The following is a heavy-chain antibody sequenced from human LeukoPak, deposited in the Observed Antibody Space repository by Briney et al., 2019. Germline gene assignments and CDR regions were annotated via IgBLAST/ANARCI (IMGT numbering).Heavy chain of an antibody. CDR2: FDPEDGET. J-gene: IGHJ6*04. V-gene: IGHV1-24*01. D-gene: IGHD5-18*01. CDR1: GYTLTELS. CDR3: ATSRGYSYGPPNKYYYYYYGMDV. Sequence: ASVKVSCKVSGYTLTELSMHWVRQAPGKGLEWMGGFDPEDGETIYAQKFQGRVTMTEDTSTDTAYMELSCLRSEDTAVYYCATSRGYSYGPPNKYYYYYYGMDVWGKGTTVTVSS.